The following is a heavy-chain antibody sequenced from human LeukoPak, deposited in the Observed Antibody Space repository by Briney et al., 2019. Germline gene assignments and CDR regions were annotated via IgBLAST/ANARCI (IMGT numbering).Heavy chain of an antibody. CDR3: ARRPYGGNFDY. D-gene: IGHD3-16*01. V-gene: IGHV4-59*08. CDR2: ISYSGST. CDR1: GGXISSYY. J-gene: IGHJ4*02. Sequence: SETLSLTCTVSGGXISSYYWSWIRQPPGKGLEWIGYISYSGSTNYNPSLTSRVTISLDTSRNQFSLELSSVTAADTAVYYCARRPYGGNFDYWGQGTLVSVSS.